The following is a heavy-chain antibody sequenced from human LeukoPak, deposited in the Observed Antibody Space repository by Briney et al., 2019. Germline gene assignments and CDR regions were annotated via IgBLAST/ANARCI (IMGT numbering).Heavy chain of an antibody. V-gene: IGHV1-46*01. CDR2: INLSGGST. D-gene: IGHD6-13*01. CDR3: ARGTSSWTFDY. CDR1: GYTFTSYY. Sequence: ASVKVSCKASGYTFTSYYMHWVRPAPGQGLEWMAIINLSGGSTSYAQKFQGRVTMTRDTSTTTVYMELSSLRSEDTAVYYCARGTSSWTFDYWGQGTLVTVSS. J-gene: IGHJ4*02.